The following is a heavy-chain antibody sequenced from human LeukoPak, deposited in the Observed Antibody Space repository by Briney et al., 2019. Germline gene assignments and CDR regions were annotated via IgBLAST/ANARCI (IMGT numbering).Heavy chain of an antibody. V-gene: IGHV3-7*01. CDR2: IKKDGSEK. CDR3: ASQDSSNAFEI. J-gene: IGHJ3*02. Sequence: PGGSLRLSCAASGFSFSTSWMAWVRQAPGKGLEWVANIKKDGSEKIYGDSVKGRLTISRDNAKSSLFLQMNSLRPEDTAVYYCASQDSSNAFEIWGQGTKVTVSS. D-gene: IGHD3-22*01. CDR1: GFSFSTSW.